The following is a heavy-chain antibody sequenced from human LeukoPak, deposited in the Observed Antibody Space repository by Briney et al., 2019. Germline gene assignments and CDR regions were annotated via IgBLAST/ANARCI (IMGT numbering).Heavy chain of an antibody. CDR3: ARDEAGVTRRTFDI. J-gene: IGHJ3*02. CDR1: GGSNSSGDYY. Sequence: SETLSLTCTVSGGSNSSGDYYWSWIRQHPGKGLEWIGYIYYSGSTYYNPSLKSRVTISVDTSKNQFSLKLSSVTAADTAVYYCARDEAGVTRRTFDIWGQGTMVTVSS. D-gene: IGHD3-10*01. V-gene: IGHV4-31*03. CDR2: IYYSGST.